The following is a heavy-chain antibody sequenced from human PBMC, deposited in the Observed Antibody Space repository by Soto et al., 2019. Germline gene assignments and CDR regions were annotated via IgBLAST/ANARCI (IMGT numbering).Heavy chain of an antibody. CDR1: GGFVSSGSYY. Sequence: SETLSLTCAVYGGFVSSGSYYWSWIRQPPGKGLEWIGEMSHSGGTHFNPSLKSRVTISVDTSKNQFSLNIYSVTAADTALYYCSRVERGTVTTVVDAFDIWGPGTMVTVS. J-gene: IGHJ3*02. CDR3: SRVERGTVTTVVDAFDI. CDR2: MSHSGGT. V-gene: IGHV4-61*01. D-gene: IGHD1-1*01.